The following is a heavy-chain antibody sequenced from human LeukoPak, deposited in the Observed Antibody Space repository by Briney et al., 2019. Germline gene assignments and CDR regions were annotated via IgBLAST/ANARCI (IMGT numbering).Heavy chain of an antibody. Sequence: SETLSLTCSVSGYSISSGYYWGWIRQPPGKGLEWIGSIYHSGSTYYNPSLKSRVTISVETSKNQFSLKLSSVTAADTAVYYCARLGYCSGGSCYFDRTYIIDYWGQGTLVTDSS. CDR2: IYHSGST. CDR1: GYSISSGYY. V-gene: IGHV4-38-2*01. J-gene: IGHJ4*02. CDR3: ARLGYCSGGSCYFDRTYIIDY. D-gene: IGHD2-15*01.